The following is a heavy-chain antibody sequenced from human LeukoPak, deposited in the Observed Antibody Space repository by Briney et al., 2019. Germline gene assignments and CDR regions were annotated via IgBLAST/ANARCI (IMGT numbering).Heavy chain of an antibody. CDR3: AKAGYDFWSGYLDFDY. V-gene: IGHV3-23*01. Sequence: GGSLRLSCAASGFTFSSYAMSWVRQAPGKGLEWVSAISGSGGSTYYADSVKGRFTISRDNSKNTLYLQMNSLRAEDTAVYYCAKAGYDFWSGYLDFDYWGQGTLVTVSS. CDR1: GFTFSSYA. D-gene: IGHD3-3*01. CDR2: ISGSGGST. J-gene: IGHJ4*02.